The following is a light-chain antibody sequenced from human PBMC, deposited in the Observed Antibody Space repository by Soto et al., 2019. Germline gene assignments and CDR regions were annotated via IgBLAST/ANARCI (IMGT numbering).Light chain of an antibody. J-gene: IGKJ1*01. CDR1: PSVTRSS. V-gene: IGKV3-20*01. Sequence: EIVLTQSPATLSLSPGERATLSCRASPSVTRSSLAWYQQKVGQPPRLLIYDTSTRATGVPTRFSGSRSGAEFTLTSSRLEPEDFAVYYCQQYGRSPTTFGQGTKVDIK. CDR3: QQYGRSPTT. CDR2: DTS.